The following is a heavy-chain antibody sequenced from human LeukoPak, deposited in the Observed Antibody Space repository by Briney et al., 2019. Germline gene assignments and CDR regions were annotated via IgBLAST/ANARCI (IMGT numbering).Heavy chain of an antibody. J-gene: IGHJ4*02. CDR2: IYYGGTS. CDR1: GDSISSSGYY. V-gene: IGHV4-39*07. D-gene: IGHD3-22*01. CDR3: ARGDYDSSGYYYVVDY. Sequence: PSETLSLTCTVSGDSISSSGYYWGWIRQSPAKGLEWIGSIYYGGTSYYNPSLKSRVTISVDTSKNQFSLKLSSVTAADTAVYYCARGDYDSSGYYYVVDYWGQGTLVTVSS.